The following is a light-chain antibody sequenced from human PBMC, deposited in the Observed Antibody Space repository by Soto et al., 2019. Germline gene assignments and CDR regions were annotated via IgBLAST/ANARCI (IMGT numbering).Light chain of an antibody. V-gene: IGLV1-40*01. J-gene: IGLJ2*01. CDR3: QSYDSSLSGVV. Sequence: QSVLTQPPSVSGAPGQRVTLSCTGSSSNIGAGYDVHWYQQLPGTAPKLLIYGNSNRPSGVPDRFSGSKSGTSASLAITGLQAEDEADYYCQSYDSSLSGVVFGGGTKLNVL. CDR1: SSNIGAGYD. CDR2: GNS.